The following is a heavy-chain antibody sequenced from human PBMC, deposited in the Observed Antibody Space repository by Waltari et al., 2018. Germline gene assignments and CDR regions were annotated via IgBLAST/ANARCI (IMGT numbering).Heavy chain of an antibody. J-gene: IGHJ1*01. CDR1: GYTLTALS. Sequence: QVQLVQSGAEVKKPGASVKVSCKVSGYTLTALSMHWVRQAPGKGLEWMGGFEPEDGETIYEQKFQGRVTMTEDTSTDTAYMELSSLRSEDTAVDYCATQLELWGEYFQHWGQGTLVTVSS. CDR2: FEPEDGET. CDR3: ATQLELWGEYFQH. V-gene: IGHV1-24*01. D-gene: IGHD1-7*01.